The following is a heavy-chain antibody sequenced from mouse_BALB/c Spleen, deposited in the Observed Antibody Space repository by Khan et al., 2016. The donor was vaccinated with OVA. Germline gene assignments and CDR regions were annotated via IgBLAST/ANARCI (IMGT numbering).Heavy chain of an antibody. CDR1: GFTFSSYV. D-gene: IGHD2-14*01. V-gene: IGHV5-6-5*01. Sequence: QLEESGGGSVKPGGSLKLSCAVSGFTFSSYVMSWVRQTPEKRLEWVAAISSGGSTYYSDSVKGRFTISRDNARNILYLQMSSLRSEDLAIYYCAREAYRYDEYYFDYWGQGTTLTVSS. CDR2: ISSGGST. J-gene: IGHJ2*01. CDR3: AREAYRYDEYYFDY.